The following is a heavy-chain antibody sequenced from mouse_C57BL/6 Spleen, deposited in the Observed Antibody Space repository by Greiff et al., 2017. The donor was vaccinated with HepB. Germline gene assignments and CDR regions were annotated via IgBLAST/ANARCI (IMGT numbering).Heavy chain of an antibody. CDR2: IWTGGGT. CDR3: ARNGGIYDGYYVGYFDV. J-gene: IGHJ1*03. V-gene: IGHV2-9-1*01. Sequence: VMLVESGPGLVAPSQSLSITCTVSGFSLTSYAISWVRQPPGKGLEWLGVIWTGGGTNYNSALKSRLSISKDNSKSQVFLKMNSLQTDDTARYYCARNGGIYDGYYVGYFDVWGTGTTVTVSS. CDR1: GFSLTSYA. D-gene: IGHD2-3*01.